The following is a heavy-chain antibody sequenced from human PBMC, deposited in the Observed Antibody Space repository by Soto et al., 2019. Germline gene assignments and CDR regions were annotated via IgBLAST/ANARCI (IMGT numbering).Heavy chain of an antibody. D-gene: IGHD2-15*01. J-gene: IGHJ5*02. CDR1: GYTFTSYA. CDR2: INAGNGNT. V-gene: IGHV1-3*01. CDR3: AAGTVAVAGNNWFDP. Sequence: ASVKVSCKASGYTFTSYAMHWVRQAPGQRLEWMGWINAGNGNTKYSQKFQGRVTITRDTSASTAYMELSSLRSEDTAVYYCAAGTVAVAGNNWFDPWGQGTLVTVSS.